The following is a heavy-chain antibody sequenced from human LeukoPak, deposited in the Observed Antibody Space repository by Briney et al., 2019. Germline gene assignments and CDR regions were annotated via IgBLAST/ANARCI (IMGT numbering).Heavy chain of an antibody. D-gene: IGHD5-18*01. V-gene: IGHV3-53*01. Sequence: GGSLRLSCAASGFTVSSNYMSWVRQAPGKGLEWVSIIYSGGSTFYADSVKGRFTISRDNSKNTLYLQMNSLRAEDTAVYYCARTTEGGYTYGYFYYYYMHVWGKGTTVTVSS. CDR2: IYSGGST. CDR1: GFTVSSNY. J-gene: IGHJ6*03. CDR3: ARTTEGGYTYGYFYYYYMHV.